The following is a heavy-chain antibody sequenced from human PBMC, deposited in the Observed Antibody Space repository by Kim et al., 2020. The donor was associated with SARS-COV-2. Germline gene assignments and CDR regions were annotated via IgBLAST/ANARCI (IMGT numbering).Heavy chain of an antibody. D-gene: IGHD2-2*02. J-gene: IGHJ3*02. CDR2: IYYSGST. Sequence: SETLSLTCTVSGGSISSGGYYWSWIRQHPGKGLEWIGYIYYSGSTYYNPSLKSRVTISVDTSKNQFSLKLSSVTAADSAVYYCARVGIGYCSSTSCYTNAFDIWGQGTMVTVSS. V-gene: IGHV4-31*03. CDR1: GGSISSGGYY. CDR3: ARVGIGYCSSTSCYTNAFDI.